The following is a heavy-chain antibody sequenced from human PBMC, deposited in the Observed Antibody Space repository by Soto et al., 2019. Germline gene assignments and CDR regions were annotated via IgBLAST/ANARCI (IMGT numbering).Heavy chain of an antibody. CDR2: IIPIFGTA. J-gene: IGHJ6*02. Sequence: SVKVSCQASGGTFSSYAISLVRQAPGQGLEWMGGIIPIFGTANYAQKFQGRVTITSDESTSTAYMELSSLRSEDTAVYYCARGSEGLLGYYYYGMDFWGQGTTVTVSS. V-gene: IGHV1-69*13. CDR3: ARGSEGLLGYYYYGMDF. D-gene: IGHD3-3*01. CDR1: GGTFSSYA.